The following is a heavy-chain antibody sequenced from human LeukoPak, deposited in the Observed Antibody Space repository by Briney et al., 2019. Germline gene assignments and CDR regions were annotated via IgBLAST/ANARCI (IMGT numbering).Heavy chain of an antibody. Sequence: GGSLRLSCVVSGFTVSSNYMSWVRQAPGKGLEWVSVLYSGGNTYHADSVKGRFTISRDNSKNTLYLQMNSLRAEDTAVYYCAKKGATTGDFDYWGQGTLVTVSS. D-gene: IGHD1-26*01. CDR2: LYSGGNT. CDR3: AKKGATTGDFDY. V-gene: IGHV3-53*01. CDR1: GFTVSSNY. J-gene: IGHJ4*02.